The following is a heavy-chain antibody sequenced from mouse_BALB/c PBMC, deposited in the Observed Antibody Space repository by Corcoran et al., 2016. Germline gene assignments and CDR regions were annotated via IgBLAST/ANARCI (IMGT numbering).Heavy chain of an antibody. Sequence: QVQLQQSGSALMKPGASVKISCKATGYTFSRYWIEWVKQRPGHGLEWIGEILPGSGSTNYNEKFKGKATFTADTSSNTAYMQLSSLTSEDSAVYYCARRYTTATWYAMDYWGQGTSVTVSS. CDR3: ARRYTTATWYAMDY. CDR2: ILPGSGST. D-gene: IGHD1-2*01. J-gene: IGHJ4*01. V-gene: IGHV1-9*01. CDR1: GYTFSRYW.